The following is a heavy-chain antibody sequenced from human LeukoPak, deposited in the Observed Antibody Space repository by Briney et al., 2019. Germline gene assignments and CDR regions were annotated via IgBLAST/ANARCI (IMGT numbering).Heavy chain of an antibody. CDR1: GGSISSRNYY. Sequence: SETLSLTCTVSGGSISSRNYYCAWVRQPPGKGLEWIGSISYSGGTSYNPSLRSRVTISIDTSKNQFTLKVNSVTAADTAMYYCVREDSGSSSDYWGQGTLVTVSS. J-gene: IGHJ4*02. D-gene: IGHD6-13*01. CDR3: VREDSGSSSDY. CDR2: ISYSGGT. V-gene: IGHV4-39*02.